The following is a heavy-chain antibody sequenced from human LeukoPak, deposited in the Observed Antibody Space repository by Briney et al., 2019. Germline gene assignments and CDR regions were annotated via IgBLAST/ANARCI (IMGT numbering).Heavy chain of an antibody. CDR2: IYYSGST. V-gene: IGHV4-59*01. D-gene: IGHD2-15*01. CDR1: GGSISSYY. J-gene: IGHJ4*02. CDR3: ARVGTLSGGYCSGGSCYSPFDY. Sequence: PSETLSLTSTVSGGSISSYYWSWIRQPPGKGLEWIGYIYYSGSTNYNPSLKSRVTISVDTSKNQFSLKLSSVTAADTAVYYCARVGTLSGGYCSGGSCYSPFDYWGQGTLVTVSS.